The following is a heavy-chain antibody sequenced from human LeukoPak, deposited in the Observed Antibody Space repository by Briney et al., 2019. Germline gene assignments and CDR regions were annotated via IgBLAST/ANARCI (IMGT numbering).Heavy chain of an antibody. Sequence: GGSLRLSCAASGFTVSSNYMSWVRQAPGKGLEWVSVIYSGGSTYYADSVEGRFTISRDNSKNTLYLQMNSLRAEDTAVYYCAREKKTEWTTGAFDMWGQGTMVIVSS. D-gene: IGHD3-3*01. CDR2: IYSGGST. CDR1: GFTVSSNY. J-gene: IGHJ3*02. CDR3: AREKKTEWTTGAFDM. V-gene: IGHV3-53*01.